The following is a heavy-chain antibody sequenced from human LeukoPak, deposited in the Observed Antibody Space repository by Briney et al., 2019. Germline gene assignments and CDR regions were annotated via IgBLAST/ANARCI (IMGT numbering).Heavy chain of an antibody. CDR3: ARATGSGNPYYYYYMDV. Sequence: GASVKVSCKASGYTFTSYDINWVRQATGQGLEWMGWMNPNSGNTGYAQKFQGRVTMTRNTSISTAYMELSSLRSEDTAVYYCARATGSGNPYYYYYMDVWGKGTTVTISS. D-gene: IGHD3-10*01. CDR2: MNPNSGNT. CDR1: GYTFTSYD. V-gene: IGHV1-8*01. J-gene: IGHJ6*03.